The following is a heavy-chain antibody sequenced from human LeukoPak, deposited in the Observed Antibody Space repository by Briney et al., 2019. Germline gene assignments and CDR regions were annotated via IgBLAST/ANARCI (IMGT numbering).Heavy chain of an antibody. J-gene: IGHJ4*02. CDR2: ISGSGGST. Sequence: GGSLRLSCAASGFTFSSYAMSWVRQAPGKGLEWVSAISGSGGSTYYADSVKGRFTISRDNSKNTLYLQMNSLRAEDTAVYYCSGCYASYYFDYWGQGTLVTVSS. D-gene: IGHD3-16*01. V-gene: IGHV3-23*01. CDR1: GFTFSSYA. CDR3: SGCYASYYFDY.